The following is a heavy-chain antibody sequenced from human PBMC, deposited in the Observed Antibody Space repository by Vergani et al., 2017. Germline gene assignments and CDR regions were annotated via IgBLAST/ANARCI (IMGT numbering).Heavy chain of an antibody. J-gene: IGHJ4*02. Sequence: EVQLLESGGGLVQPGGSLRLSCAASGFTFSSYAMNWVRQAPGKGLEWVSAISGSGGSTYYADSVKGRFTISRDNSKNTLYLQMNSLRTEDTAVYYCARAITYYDFWSGYQDYWGQGTLVTVSS. CDR1: GFTFSSYA. D-gene: IGHD3-3*01. CDR3: ARAITYYDFWSGYQDY. V-gene: IGHV3-23*01. CDR2: ISGSGGST.